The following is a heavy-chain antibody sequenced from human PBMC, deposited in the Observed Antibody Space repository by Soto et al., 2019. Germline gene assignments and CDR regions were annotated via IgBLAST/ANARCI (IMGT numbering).Heavy chain of an antibody. Sequence: QAQLVESGGGVVRPGRSLRLSCAVSGFTFSSFTMHWVRQAPGKGLQWVALISYDGTKTYYADSVKDRFTISRDNSKNTLFLQMDSLRPEDTAVYHCARLPTSSSWDRLDYWGQGTLVTVSS. CDR3: ARLPTSSSWDRLDY. J-gene: IGHJ4*02. D-gene: IGHD6-13*01. CDR1: GFTFSSFT. CDR2: ISYDGTKT. V-gene: IGHV3-30-3*01.